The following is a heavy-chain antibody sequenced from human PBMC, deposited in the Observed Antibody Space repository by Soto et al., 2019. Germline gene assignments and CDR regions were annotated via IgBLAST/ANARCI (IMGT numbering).Heavy chain of an antibody. CDR3: AKDRLAGGFDY. Sequence: GSLRLSCAASGFTFSSSWMHWVRQAPGKGLEWVSLVSVNAGTTYYTDSVKGRFTIFRDNSRNTVYLQMNSLRADDTAVYYCAKDRLAGGFDYWGQGTLVTVSS. J-gene: IGHJ4*02. CDR2: VSVNAGTT. V-gene: IGHV3-23*01. CDR1: GFTFSSSW. D-gene: IGHD3-16*01.